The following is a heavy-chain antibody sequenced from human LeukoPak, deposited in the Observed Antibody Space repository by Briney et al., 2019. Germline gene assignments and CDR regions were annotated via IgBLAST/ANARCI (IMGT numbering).Heavy chain of an antibody. Sequence: ASVKVSCKASGYTFTTYYMHWVRQAPGQGLEWMGIINPSVGTTTYAQKFQGRVTMTSDTSTSTVYMELISLRSEDTAVYYCARGLQWFDPWGQGTLVTVSS. CDR1: GYTFTTYY. V-gene: IGHV1-46*01. CDR3: ARGLQWFDP. J-gene: IGHJ5*02. D-gene: IGHD2-15*01. CDR2: INPSVGTT.